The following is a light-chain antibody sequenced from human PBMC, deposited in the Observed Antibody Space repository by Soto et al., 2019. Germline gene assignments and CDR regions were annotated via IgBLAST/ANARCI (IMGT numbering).Light chain of an antibody. Sequence: DIQMTQSPSSLTASVGDRVTISCRASQGFSNSLAWYQQKPGKVPTLLIYGASILQSGVPSRFSGSGSGTEFTLTISSLQPEDGATYDCEKYDSAPLTFGGGTKVEIK. V-gene: IGKV1-27*01. CDR1: QGFSNS. J-gene: IGKJ4*01. CDR3: EKYDSAPLT. CDR2: GAS.